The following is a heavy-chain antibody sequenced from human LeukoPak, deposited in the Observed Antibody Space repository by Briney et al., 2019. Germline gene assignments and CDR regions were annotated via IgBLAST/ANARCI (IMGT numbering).Heavy chain of an antibody. CDR1: GGSVSSTNW. D-gene: IGHD6-25*01. CDR2: VHLDGRT. J-gene: IGHJ4*02. Sequence: PSETLSLTCGVPGGSVSSTNWWTWIRQPPGKVLEWIGEVHLDGRTNFNPSLKSRLTMSVDLSENHVSLKLTSVTAADTAVYYCAREGGFYRPLDYSGQGTLVTVSS. CDR3: AREGGFYRPLDY. V-gene: IGHV4-4*02.